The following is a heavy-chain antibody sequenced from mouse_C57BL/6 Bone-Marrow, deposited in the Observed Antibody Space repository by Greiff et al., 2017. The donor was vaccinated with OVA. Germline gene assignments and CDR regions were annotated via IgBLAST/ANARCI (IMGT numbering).Heavy chain of an antibody. CDR3: GIRDGYDCDF. Sequence: QVQLQQSGPELVKPGASVKLSCKASGYTFTSYDINWVKQRPGQGLEWIGWIYPSDGSTKYNEKFKGKATLTVDTSSSTAYMELLSLTSEDSAVYFCGIRDGYDCDFWGWGTATTVSS. J-gene: IGHJ2*01. V-gene: IGHV1-85*01. D-gene: IGHD2-3*01. CDR1: GYTFTSYD. CDR2: IYPSDGST.